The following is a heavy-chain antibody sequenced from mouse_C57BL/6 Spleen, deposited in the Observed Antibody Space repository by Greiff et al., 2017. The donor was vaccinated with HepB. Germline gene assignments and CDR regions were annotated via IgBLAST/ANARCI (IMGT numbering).Heavy chain of an antibody. D-gene: IGHD1-1*02. CDR2: IYPGDGDT. Sequence: QVQLQQSGPELVKPGASVKISCKASGYAFSSSWMNWVKQRPGKGPEWIGRIYPGDGDTNYNGKFKGKATLTADKSSSTAYMQLSSLTSEDSAVYFCARAYGGWYFDVWGTGTTVTVSS. CDR1: GYAFSSSW. V-gene: IGHV1-82*01. CDR3: ARAYGGWYFDV. J-gene: IGHJ1*03.